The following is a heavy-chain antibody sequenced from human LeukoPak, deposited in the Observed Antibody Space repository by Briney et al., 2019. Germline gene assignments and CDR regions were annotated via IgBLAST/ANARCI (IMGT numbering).Heavy chain of an antibody. CDR1: GYTSTNYD. J-gene: IGHJ5*02. CDR3: ARSRYGDYSP. V-gene: IGHV1-8*01. D-gene: IGHD4-17*01. Sequence: ASVTVSCTTSGYTSTNYDINWVRQASGQGLEWMGWMNPNTGNTGYAQKFQGRVTMTRDTSTSTAYMELRNLRSEDTAVYFCARSRYGDYSPWGQGTLVTVSS. CDR2: MNPNTGNT.